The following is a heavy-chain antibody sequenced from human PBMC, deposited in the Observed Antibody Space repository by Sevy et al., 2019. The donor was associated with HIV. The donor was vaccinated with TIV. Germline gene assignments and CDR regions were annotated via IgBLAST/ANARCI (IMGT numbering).Heavy chain of an antibody. D-gene: IGHD5-12*01. J-gene: IGHJ4*02. Sequence: SETLSLTCTVSGGSITSYYWSWIRQPAGKGLEWIGRIYTSGSTYYNSSLKSRVTMSINTSKNQFSLKLNSVTAADTAVYYCSRDLASCGYALGYRGQGTLVTVSS. CDR2: IYTSGST. CDR3: SRDLASCGYALGY. V-gene: IGHV4-4*07. CDR1: GGSITSYY.